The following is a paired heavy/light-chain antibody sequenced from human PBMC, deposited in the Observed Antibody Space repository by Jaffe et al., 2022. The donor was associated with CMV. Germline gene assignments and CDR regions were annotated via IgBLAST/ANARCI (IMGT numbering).Light chain of an antibody. CDR3: QQYYSTRTWT. CDR2: AAS. J-gene: IGKJ1*01. V-gene: IGKV1-NL1*01. CDR1: QGISNS. Sequence: DIQMTQSPSSLSASVGDRVTITCRASQGISNSLAWYQQKPGKAPKLLLYAASRLESGVPSRFSGSGSGTDYTLTISSLQPEDFATYYCQQYYSTRTWTFGQGTKVEIK.
Heavy chain of an antibody. CDR2: IYPGDSDT. J-gene: IGHJ4*02. CDR3: ARHPASPYYYDSSGYARGGFDY. V-gene: IGHV5-51*01. Sequence: EVQLVQSGAEVKKPGESLKISCKGSGYSFTSYWIGWVRQMPGKGLEWMGIIYPGDSDTRYSPSFQGQVTISADKSISTAYLQWSSLKASDTAMYYCARHPASPYYYDSSGYARGGFDYWGQGTLVTVSS. D-gene: IGHD3-22*01. CDR1: GYSFTSYW.